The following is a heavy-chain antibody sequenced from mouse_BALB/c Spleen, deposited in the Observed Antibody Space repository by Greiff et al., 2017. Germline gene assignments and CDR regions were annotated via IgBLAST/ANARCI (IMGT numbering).Heavy chain of an antibody. J-gene: IGHJ2*01. Sequence: EVKLQESGGDLVKPGGSLKLSCAASGFTFSSYGMSWVRQTPDKRLEWVATISSGGSYTYYPDSVKGRFTISRDNAKNTLYLQMSSLKSEDTAMYYCARHDGNYVGDYWGQGTTLTVSS. V-gene: IGHV5-6*01. CDR3: ARHDGNYVGDY. CDR1: GFTFSSYG. CDR2: ISSGGSYT. D-gene: IGHD2-1*01.